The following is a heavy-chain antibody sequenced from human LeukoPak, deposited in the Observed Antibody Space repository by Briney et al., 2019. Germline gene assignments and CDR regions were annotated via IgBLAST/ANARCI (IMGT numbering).Heavy chain of an antibody. J-gene: IGHJ4*02. CDR3: ADPPSDY. Sequence: GGSLRLSCAASGFTFNSKWMTWVRQAPGKGLEWVANINQDGSAQYYVDSVKGRFTISGDNAKSSLYLEMSGLRVEDTAVYYCADPPSDYWGQGTLVAVSS. V-gene: IGHV3-7*01. CDR2: INQDGSAQ. CDR1: GFTFNSKW.